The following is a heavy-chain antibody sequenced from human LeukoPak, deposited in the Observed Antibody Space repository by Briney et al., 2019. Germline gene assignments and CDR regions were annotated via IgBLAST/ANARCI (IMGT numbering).Heavy chain of an antibody. V-gene: IGHV3-30*03. CDR2: ISYDGSNK. J-gene: IGHJ4*02. CDR1: GFTFSRYG. CDR3: ARVGYGDF. Sequence: GRSLRLSCAASGFTFSRYGMHWVRQAPGKGLEWVAIISYDGSNKYYADSVRGRFTISRDNSKNTLYLQMNSLRAEDTAVYYCARVGYGDFWGQGTLVTVSS. D-gene: IGHD5-12*01.